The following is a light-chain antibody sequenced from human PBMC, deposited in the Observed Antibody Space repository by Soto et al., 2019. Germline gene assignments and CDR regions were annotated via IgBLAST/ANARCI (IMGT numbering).Light chain of an antibody. J-gene: IGLJ2*01. Sequence: QSVLTQPASVSGSPGQSITISCTGTSSDVGGYNYVSWYQQHPGKAPKLMIYEVSNRPLGVSNRFSGSKSGNTASLTISGLQAEDEADYHCSSYTSSSTLVFGGGTQLTVL. V-gene: IGLV2-14*01. CDR2: EVS. CDR3: SSYTSSSTLV. CDR1: SSDVGGYNY.